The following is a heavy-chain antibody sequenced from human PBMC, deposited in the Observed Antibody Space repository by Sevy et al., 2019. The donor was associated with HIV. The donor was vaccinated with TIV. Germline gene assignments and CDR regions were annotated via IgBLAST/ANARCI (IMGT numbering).Heavy chain of an antibody. CDR1: GGSISSGGYY. Sequence: SETLSLTCTVSGGSISSGGYYWSWMRQVPGKGLEWIGYIQYSGSTYYNPPLQSRATVSRDTSKNQFFLKLSSMTAADTAVYFCARRDPISGYFDYWGQGTRVTVSS. CDR3: ARRDPISGYFDY. J-gene: IGHJ4*02. V-gene: IGHV4-31*02. CDR2: IQYSGST. D-gene: IGHD3-3*02.